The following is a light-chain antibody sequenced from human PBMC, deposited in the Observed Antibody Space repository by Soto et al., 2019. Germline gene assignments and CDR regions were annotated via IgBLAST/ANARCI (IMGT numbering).Light chain of an antibody. CDR1: QSVSSSY. CDR3: QQYGSTPPIT. V-gene: IGKV3-20*01. CDR2: GAS. J-gene: IGKJ5*01. Sequence: EIVLTQSPGTLSLSPGERATLSCRASQSVSSSYLAWYQQKPVQAPRLLIYGASSRATGIPDRFSGSGSGTDFSLTTSRLEPEDFAVYYCQQYGSTPPITFGQGTRLEIK.